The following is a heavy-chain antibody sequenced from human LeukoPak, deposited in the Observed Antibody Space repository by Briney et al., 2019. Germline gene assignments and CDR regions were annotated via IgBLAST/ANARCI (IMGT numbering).Heavy chain of an antibody. D-gene: IGHD2-15*01. CDR2: ISYDGSNK. J-gene: IGHJ4*02. Sequence: GGSLRLSCAASGFTFSSYAMHWVCQAPGKGLEWVAVISYDGSNKYYADSVRGRFTISRDNSKNTLYLQMNSLRAEDTAVYYCARGAVAARVVYFDYWGQGTLVTVSS. CDR3: ARGAVAARVVYFDY. V-gene: IGHV3-30-3*01. CDR1: GFTFSSYA.